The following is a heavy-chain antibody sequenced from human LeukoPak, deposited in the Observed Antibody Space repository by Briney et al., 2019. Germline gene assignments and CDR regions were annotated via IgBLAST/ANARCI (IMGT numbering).Heavy chain of an antibody. V-gene: IGHV3-33*01. J-gene: IGHJ4*02. CDR3: ARDPGDIYCSGGSCYFFDY. CDR2: IWYDGSNK. D-gene: IGHD2-15*01. CDR1: GFTFSSYG. Sequence: GRSLRLSCAASGFTFSSYGMHWVRQAPGKGLEWVAVIWYDGSNKCYADSVKGRFTISRDNSKNTLYLQMNSLRAEDTAVYYCARDPGDIYCSGGSCYFFDYWGQGTLVTVSS.